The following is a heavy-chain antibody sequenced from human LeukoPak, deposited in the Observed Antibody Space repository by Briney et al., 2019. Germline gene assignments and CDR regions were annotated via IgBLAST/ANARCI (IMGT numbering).Heavy chain of an antibody. Sequence: ASVKVSCKASGYTFTSYYMHWVRQAPGQGLEWMGIINPSGGSTSYAQEFQGRVTITRDTSASTAYMELSSLRSEDMAVYYCARDRRRGYCSGGSCYSGDNWFDPWGQGTLVTVSS. CDR2: INPSGGST. CDR3: ARDRRRGYCSGGSCYSGDNWFDP. CDR1: GYTFTSYY. D-gene: IGHD2-15*01. V-gene: IGHV1-46*01. J-gene: IGHJ5*02.